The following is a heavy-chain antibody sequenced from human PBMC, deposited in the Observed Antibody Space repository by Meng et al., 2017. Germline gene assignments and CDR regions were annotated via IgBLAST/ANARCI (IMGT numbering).Heavy chain of an antibody. V-gene: IGHV3-30*01. Sequence: GESLKISCAASGFTFSSYAMHWVRQAPGKGLEWVAVISYDGSNKYYADSVKGRFTISRDNSKNTLYLQMNSLRAEDTAVYYCAREYSGYDYFDYWGQGTLVTVSS. CDR2: ISYDGSNK. CDR1: GFTFSSYA. J-gene: IGHJ4*02. D-gene: IGHD5-12*01. CDR3: AREYSGYDYFDY.